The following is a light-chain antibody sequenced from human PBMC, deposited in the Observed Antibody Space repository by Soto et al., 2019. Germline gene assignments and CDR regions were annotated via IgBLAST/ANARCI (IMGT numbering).Light chain of an antibody. Sequence: QSALTQPASVSGSPGQSITISCTGASSDVGNYNPVSWYQQHPGKAPKLIIYEGTKRPSGVSNRFSGSKSGNTASLTISGLQAEDEADYYCCSYAGSFTWVFGGGTKLTVL. CDR1: SSDVGNYNP. CDR3: CSYAGSFTWV. J-gene: IGLJ3*02. CDR2: EGT. V-gene: IGLV2-23*01.